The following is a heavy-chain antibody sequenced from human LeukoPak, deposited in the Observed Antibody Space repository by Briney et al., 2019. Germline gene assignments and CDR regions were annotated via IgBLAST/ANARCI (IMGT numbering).Heavy chain of an antibody. Sequence: GGSLRLSCAASGFTFSSYEMNWVRQAPGKGLEWVSYISSSGSTIYYADSVKGRFTISRDNAKNSLYLQMNSLRAEDTAVYYCARDVNQRPYYYGMDVRGKGTTVTVSS. CDR3: ARDVNQRPYYYGMDV. CDR1: GFTFSSYE. V-gene: IGHV3-48*03. CDR2: ISSSGSTI. D-gene: IGHD2-2*01. J-gene: IGHJ6*04.